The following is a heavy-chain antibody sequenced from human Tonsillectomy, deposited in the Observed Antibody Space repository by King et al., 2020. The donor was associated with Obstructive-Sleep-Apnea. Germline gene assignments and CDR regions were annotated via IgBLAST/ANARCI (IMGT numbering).Heavy chain of an antibody. CDR2: LWYDGSNK. CDR1: GFTFSSYG. V-gene: IGHV3-33*01. CDR3: ARDLRGPVDY. J-gene: IGHJ4*02. Sequence: VQLVESGGGVVQPGRSLRLSCAASGFTFSSYGMHWVRQAPGKGLEWVAVLWYDGSNKYYADSVKGRFTISRDNSKNTLYLQMNSLRAEDTAVYYCARDLRGPVDYWGQGTLVTVSS.